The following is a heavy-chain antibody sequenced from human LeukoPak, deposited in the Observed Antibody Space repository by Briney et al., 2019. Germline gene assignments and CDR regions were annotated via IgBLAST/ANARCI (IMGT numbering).Heavy chain of an antibody. CDR1: SGSFSAYY. V-gene: IGHV4-34*01. D-gene: IGHD3-9*01. CDR3: ARVVLRYFDWQLDY. J-gene: IGHJ4*02. CDR2: VNHSGST. Sequence: PSETLSLTCAVYSGSFSAYYWTWIRQPPGKGLEWIGEVNHSGSTNYNPSLKSRVTISVDTSKNQFSLKLSSVTAADTAVYYCARVVLRYFDWQLDYWGQGTLVTVSS.